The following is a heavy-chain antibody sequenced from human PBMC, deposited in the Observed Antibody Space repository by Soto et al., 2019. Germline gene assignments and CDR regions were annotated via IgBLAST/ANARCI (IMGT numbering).Heavy chain of an antibody. CDR1: GGTFSSYT. Sequence: QVQLVQSGAEVKKPGSSVKVSCKASGGTFSSYTISWVRQAPGQGLEWMGRIIPILGIANYAQKFQGRVTITAEKSTSTAYMELSSLRSEDTAVYYCARRAWCSSTSCRSTYYYYYGMDVWGQGTTVTVSS. CDR3: ARRAWCSSTSCRSTYYYYYGMDV. J-gene: IGHJ6*02. CDR2: IIPILGIA. D-gene: IGHD2-2*01. V-gene: IGHV1-69*02.